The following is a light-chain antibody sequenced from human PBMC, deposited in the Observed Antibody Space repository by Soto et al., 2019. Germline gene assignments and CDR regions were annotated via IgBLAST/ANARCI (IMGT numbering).Light chain of an antibody. CDR2: AAS. CDR3: QQSYSTPVG. V-gene: IGKV1-39*01. Sequence: DIQMTQSPSSLSASVGDRVTITCRASQSISSYLNWYQQRPGKAPKLLIYAASTLQSGVPSRFSGGGSGTDFTLTISSLQPEDFATYYCQQSYSTPVGFGQGTKVDIK. J-gene: IGKJ1*01. CDR1: QSISSY.